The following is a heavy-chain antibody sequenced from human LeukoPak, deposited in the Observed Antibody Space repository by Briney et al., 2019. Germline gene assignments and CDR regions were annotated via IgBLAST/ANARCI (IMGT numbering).Heavy chain of an antibody. CDR3: ARSASSRGYNYYGSGSYQLDY. Sequence: GESLKISCKGSGYSFTSYWIGWVRQMPGKGLEWMGIIYPGDSDTRYSPSFQGQVTISADKSISTAYLQWSSLKASDTAMYYCARSASSRGYNYYGSGSYQLDYWGQGTLVTVSS. J-gene: IGHJ4*02. V-gene: IGHV5-51*01. CDR1: GYSFTSYW. D-gene: IGHD3-10*01. CDR2: IYPGDSDT.